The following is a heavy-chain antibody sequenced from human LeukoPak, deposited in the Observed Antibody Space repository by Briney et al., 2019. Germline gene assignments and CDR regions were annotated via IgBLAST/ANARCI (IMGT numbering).Heavy chain of an antibody. CDR2: IYHSGST. CDR1: GYSISSGYY. J-gene: IGHJ6*03. Sequence: SETLSLTCTVSGYSISSGYYWGWIRQPPGKGLEWIGSIYHSGSTYYNPSLKSRVTISVDTSKNQFSLKLSSVTAADTAVYYCARATDYDILTGDNYYYMDVWGKGTTVTISS. V-gene: IGHV4-38-2*02. D-gene: IGHD3-9*01. CDR3: ARATDYDILTGDNYYYMDV.